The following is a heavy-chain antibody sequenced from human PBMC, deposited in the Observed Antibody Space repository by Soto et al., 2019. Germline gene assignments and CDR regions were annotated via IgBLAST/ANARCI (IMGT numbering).Heavy chain of an antibody. V-gene: IGHV4-4*02. Sequence: QVQLQESGPGLVKPSGTLSLTCAVSGGSISSSNWWSWVRQPPGKGLEWIGEIYHSGSTNYNPSLKSRVXXXVXXSKYQLSLKLSSVTAADTAVYYCARSPYLAAAPDVWGQGTTVTVSS. D-gene: IGHD6-13*01. CDR3: ARSPYLAAAPDV. CDR2: IYHSGST. CDR1: GGSISSSNW. J-gene: IGHJ6*02.